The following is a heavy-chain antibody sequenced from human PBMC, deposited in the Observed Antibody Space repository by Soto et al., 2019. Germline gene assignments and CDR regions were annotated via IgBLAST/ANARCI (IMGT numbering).Heavy chain of an antibody. Sequence: AASVKVSCKASGGTFGSYAISWVRQAPGQGLEWMGGIIPIFGTANYAQKFQGRVTITADKSTSTAYMELSSLRSEDTAVYYCARADTAMVKVDYWGQGTLVTVSS. CDR1: GGTFGSYA. D-gene: IGHD5-18*01. CDR2: IIPIFGTA. J-gene: IGHJ4*02. V-gene: IGHV1-69*06. CDR3: ARADTAMVKVDY.